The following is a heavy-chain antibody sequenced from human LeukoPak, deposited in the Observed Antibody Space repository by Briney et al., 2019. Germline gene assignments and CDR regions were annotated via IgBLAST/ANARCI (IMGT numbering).Heavy chain of an antibody. V-gene: IGHV4-4*07. CDR3: ARDHPGYRSSTSCYTGGYYFDY. J-gene: IGHJ4*02. Sequence: PSETLSLTCTVSGGSISSYYWSWIRQPAGKGLEWIGRIYTSGSTNYNPSLKSRVTMSVDTSKNQFSLKLSSVTAADTAVYYCARDHPGYRSSTSCYTGGYYFDYWGQGTLVTVSS. D-gene: IGHD2-2*02. CDR2: IYTSGST. CDR1: GGSISSYY.